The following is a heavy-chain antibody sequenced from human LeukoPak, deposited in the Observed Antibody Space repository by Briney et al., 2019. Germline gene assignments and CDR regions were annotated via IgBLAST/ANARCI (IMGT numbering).Heavy chain of an antibody. V-gene: IGHV4-39*01. CDR3: VRIYCTSTSCYGDSYYGMDV. CDR2: ISYSGST. J-gene: IGHJ6*02. Sequence: SETLSLTCTVSGDSISSSRHSWGWNRQPPGKGLEWIGSISYSGSTYYNPSLKTRVTMSVDTSENQFSLKLSSVTAADSTVYYCVRIYCTSTSCYGDSYYGMDVWGQGTTVTVSS. D-gene: IGHD2-2*01. CDR1: GDSISSSRHS.